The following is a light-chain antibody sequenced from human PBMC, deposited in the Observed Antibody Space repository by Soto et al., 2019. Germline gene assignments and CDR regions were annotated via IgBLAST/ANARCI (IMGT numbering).Light chain of an antibody. CDR2: AAS. J-gene: IGKJ4*01. V-gene: IGKV1-39*01. CDR1: QSISSY. CDR3: QQSYRTLRT. Sequence: DIQMTQSPSPLSASVGDRVTITCRASQSISSYLNWYQQKPGKAPKLLIYAASSLQSGVPSRFSGSGSGTDFTLTISSLQPEDFATHYSQQSYRTLRTSGGGTQVDIX.